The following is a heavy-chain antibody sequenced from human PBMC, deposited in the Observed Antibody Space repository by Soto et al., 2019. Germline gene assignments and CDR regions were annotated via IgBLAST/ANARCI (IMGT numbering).Heavy chain of an antibody. CDR3: AGGGVRGVITRTRDYYGMDV. CDR2: LYDSGST. V-gene: IGHV4-59*01. Sequence: SETLSLTGTVSGDSISTYYWSWIRQPPGKGLEWIGYLYDSGSTHYNPSLKSRVTISVDTSKNQFSLKLTSVTAADTAMYYCAGGGVRGVITRTRDYYGMDVWGQGTTVTVSS. D-gene: IGHD3-10*01. J-gene: IGHJ6*02. CDR1: GDSISTYY.